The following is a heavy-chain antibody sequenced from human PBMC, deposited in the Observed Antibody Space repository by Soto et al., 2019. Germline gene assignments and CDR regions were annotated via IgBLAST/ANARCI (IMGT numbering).Heavy chain of an antibody. Sequence: SETLSLTCSVSGGSISSVGHYWTWIRQQPGKGLEWIGYIYYSGSTDYNPSLKSRVTISVDRSKNQFSLNLSSVAAADTAIYYCARESGGYDSSTRYGLDVWGQGTTVTVSS. CDR2: IYYSGST. J-gene: IGHJ6*02. D-gene: IGHD6-25*01. V-gene: IGHV4-31*03. CDR3: ARESGGYDSSTRYGLDV. CDR1: GGSISSVGHY.